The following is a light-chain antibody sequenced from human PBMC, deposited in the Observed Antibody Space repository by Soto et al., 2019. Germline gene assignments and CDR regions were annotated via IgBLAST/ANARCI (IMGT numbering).Light chain of an antibody. V-gene: IGKV1-5*01. CDR3: HQVNTWPRA. Sequence: TKSPATVSVSTGDRVTXTCRASQSISSWLAWYQQKPGKAPKLLIYDASILESGVPSRFSGTGSGTEFTLTISSLQPDDFATYYCHQVNTWPRAFGQGTKVDIK. J-gene: IGKJ1*01. CDR1: QSISSW. CDR2: DAS.